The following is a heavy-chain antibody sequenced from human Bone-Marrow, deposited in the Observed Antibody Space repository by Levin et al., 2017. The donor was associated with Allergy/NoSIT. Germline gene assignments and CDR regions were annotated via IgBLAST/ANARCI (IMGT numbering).Heavy chain of an antibody. D-gene: IGHD1-1*01. Sequence: GGSLRLSCAGSGFIFSDHYMDWVRQAPGKGLEWVGRIRNKVYGSTTEYVASVKGRFTISRDDSLNSVYLEMSGLKSDETAVYYCARAILGRFNAFDIWGQGTLVTVSS. CDR2: IRNKVYGSTT. V-gene: IGHV3-72*01. CDR3: ARAILGRFNAFDI. CDR1: GFIFSDHY. J-gene: IGHJ3*02.